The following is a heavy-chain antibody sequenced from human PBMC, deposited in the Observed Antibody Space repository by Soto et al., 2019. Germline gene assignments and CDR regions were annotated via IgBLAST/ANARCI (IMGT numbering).Heavy chain of an antibody. V-gene: IGHV4-34*01. CDR2: INHSGST. CDR1: GGSFSGYY. Sequence: PSETLSLTCAVYGGSFSGYYWSWIRQPPGKGLEGIGEINHSGSTNYNPSLKSRVTISVDTSKNQFSLKLSSVTAADTAVYYCARNGSYYDFWSGYYFGGGMDVWGQGTTVTVSS. D-gene: IGHD3-3*01. J-gene: IGHJ6*02. CDR3: ARNGSYYDFWSGYYFGGGMDV.